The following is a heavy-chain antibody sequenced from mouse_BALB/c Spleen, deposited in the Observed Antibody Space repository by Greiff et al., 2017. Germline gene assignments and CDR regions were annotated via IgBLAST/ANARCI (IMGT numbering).Heavy chain of an antibody. V-gene: IGHV1-66*01. J-gene: IGHJ4*01. CDR3: ARGSNYERSYAMDY. CDR1: GYSFTSYY. CDR2: IFPGSGNT. D-gene: IGHD2-5*01. Sequence: QVQLQQSGPELVKPGASVKISCKASGYSFTSYYIHWVKQRPGQGLEWIGWIFPGSGNTKYNEKFKGKATLTADTSSSTAYMQLSSLTSEDSAVYFCARGSNYERSYAMDYWGQGTSVTVSS.